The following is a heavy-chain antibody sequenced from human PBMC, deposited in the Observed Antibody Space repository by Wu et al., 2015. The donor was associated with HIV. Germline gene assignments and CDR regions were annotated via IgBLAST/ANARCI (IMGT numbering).Heavy chain of an antibody. Sequence: QVQLVQSGAEVKKPGASVKVSCKASGYTFTSYDINWVRQTTGQGLEWMGWMNPNSGNIGYAQKFQGRVTMTRDTSISTAYMELNSLRSEDTAVYYCARRRGWLQPLDYWGQGTLVSVSS. CDR3: ARRRGWLQPLDY. V-gene: IGHV1-8*01. J-gene: IGHJ4*02. CDR2: MNPNSGNI. D-gene: IGHD5-24*01. CDR1: GYTFTSYD.